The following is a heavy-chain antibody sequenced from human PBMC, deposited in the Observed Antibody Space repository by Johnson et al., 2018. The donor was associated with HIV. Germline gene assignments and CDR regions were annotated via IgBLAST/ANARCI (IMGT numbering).Heavy chain of an antibody. CDR1: GFTISSYA. CDR2: ITDSGGST. V-gene: IGHV3-23*04. CDR3: AKEVSMIVDAFDV. Sequence: VQLVESGGGLVQPGGSLSLSCAASGFTISSYAMSWVRQAPGKGLEWVSSITDSGGSTYYADSVKGRFTISRDNSKNTLYLQMNSLRAEDTAVYYCAKEVSMIVDAFDVWGQGTVVTVSS. D-gene: IGHD3-22*01. J-gene: IGHJ3*01.